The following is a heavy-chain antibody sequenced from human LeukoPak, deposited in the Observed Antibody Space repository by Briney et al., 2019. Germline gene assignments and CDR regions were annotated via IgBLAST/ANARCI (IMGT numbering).Heavy chain of an antibody. CDR3: VRDRAEGRAWVEFDP. CDR1: GFSLSSYA. Sequence: GGSLRLSCVASGFSLSSYAMSWVRQAPGKAPEWVSLVYSAGATHHADSVQGRFIISRDNSKNTLYLQMNNLRVEDTAVYHCVRDRAEGRAWVEFDPWGQGTVVTVSS. CDR2: VYSAGAT. V-gene: IGHV3-66*02. J-gene: IGHJ5*02.